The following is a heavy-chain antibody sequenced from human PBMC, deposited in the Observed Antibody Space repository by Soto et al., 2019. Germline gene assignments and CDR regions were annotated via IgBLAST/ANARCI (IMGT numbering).Heavy chain of an antibody. J-gene: IGHJ4*02. Sequence: EVQLLESGGGLVQPGGPLRLSGEAPGFTFSGYAMSWVRQAPGKGLEWVSAISGSGDSTYYADSVKGRFTMSRDNSKNMLYLQMNSLRAEDTAVYYCTRHPAGGFDYWGQGSLVTVSS. V-gene: IGHV3-23*01. CDR2: ISGSGDST. D-gene: IGHD3-10*01. CDR1: GFTFSGYA. CDR3: TRHPAGGFDY.